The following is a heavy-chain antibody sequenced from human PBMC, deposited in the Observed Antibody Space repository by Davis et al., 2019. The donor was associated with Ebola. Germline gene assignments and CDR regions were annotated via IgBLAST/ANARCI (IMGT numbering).Heavy chain of an antibody. CDR2: ISFYDGTT. J-gene: IGHJ6*02. D-gene: IGHD6-19*01. CDR3: AGASITVIGIRIYYFGLDI. CDR1: GYTFTDYY. Sequence: ASVKVSCKASGYTFTDYYIHWVRQAPGQGLEWMGWISFYDGTTNYAQRFQDRVTMTTDTSTSTAYMELGSLRSDDTAVYYCAGASITVIGIRIYYFGLDIWGQGTTVTVSS. V-gene: IGHV1-18*04.